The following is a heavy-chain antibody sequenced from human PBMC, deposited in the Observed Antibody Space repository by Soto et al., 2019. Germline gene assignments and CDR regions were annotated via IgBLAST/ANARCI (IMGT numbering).Heavy chain of an antibody. J-gene: IGHJ6*03. V-gene: IGHV3-33*01. D-gene: IGHD3-10*01. CDR1: GFTFSRYG. CDR3: ARDRRGYYMDV. Sequence: GGSLRLSCAASGFTFSRYGMHWVRQAPGKGLEWVAVIWYDGSNKYYADSVKGRFTISRDNSKNTLYLQMNSLRAEDTAVYYCARDRRGYYMDVWGKGTTVTVSS. CDR2: IWYDGSNK.